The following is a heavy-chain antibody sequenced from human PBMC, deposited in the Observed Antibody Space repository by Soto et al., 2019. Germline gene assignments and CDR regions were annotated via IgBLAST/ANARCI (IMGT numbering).Heavy chain of an antibody. D-gene: IGHD3-3*01. CDR1: GYPVTAYY. J-gene: IGHJ3*02. CDR2: INPATGAA. V-gene: IGHV1-2*02. Sequence: QLHLVQSGAVVKKPGASVTVSCSASGYPVTAYYMHWVRQAPGRGLEWMGGINPATGAAKYTQTFQGRVTLTRDTSPSTVFMELSGLTSGDTAVFYCARGGGVGVAGSAAFDMWGQGTLVTVSS. CDR3: ARGGGVGVAGSAAFDM.